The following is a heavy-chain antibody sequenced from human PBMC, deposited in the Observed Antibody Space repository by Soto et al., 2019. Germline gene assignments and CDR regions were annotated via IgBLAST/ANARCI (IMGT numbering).Heavy chain of an antibody. V-gene: IGHV3-53*04. D-gene: IGHD2-21*02. CDR2: IYSGGST. CDR3: ASHRGVYCGGDCPLGY. Sequence: EVQLVESGGGLVQPGGSLRLSCAASGFTVSSNYMSWVRQAPGKGLEWVSVIYSGGSTYYADSVKGRFTISRHNSKNTLYLQMNSLRAEDTAMYYCASHRGVYCGGDCPLGYWGQGTLVTVSS. CDR1: GFTVSSNY. J-gene: IGHJ4*02.